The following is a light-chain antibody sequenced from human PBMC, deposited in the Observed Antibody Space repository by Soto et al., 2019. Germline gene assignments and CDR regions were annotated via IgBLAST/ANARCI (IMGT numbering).Light chain of an antibody. CDR3: YSYAGRNIWV. Sequence: QSVLTQPASVSGSPGQSITISCTGTSSDVGGYNYVSWYQQHTGKAPKLMIYEVSNRPSGVSNRFSGSKSGNTASLTISGLQAEDEADYYCYSYAGRNIWVFGGGTKLTVL. CDR2: EVS. J-gene: IGLJ3*02. CDR1: SSDVGGYNY. V-gene: IGLV2-14*01.